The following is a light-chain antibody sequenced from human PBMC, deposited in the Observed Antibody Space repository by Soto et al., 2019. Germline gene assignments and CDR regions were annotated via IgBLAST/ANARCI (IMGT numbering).Light chain of an antibody. CDR3: QQYYSTPLT. CDR1: QTVLYSSNNKNY. J-gene: IGKJ4*01. CDR2: WAS. V-gene: IGKV4-1*01. Sequence: DIVMTQSPDSLAVSLGERATINCKSSQTVLYSSNNKNYLAWYQQKPGQTPKLLIYWASIRQSGVPDRFSGSGSGTDFTLTISSLQAEDVAVYYCQQYYSTPLTFGGGNKVELK.